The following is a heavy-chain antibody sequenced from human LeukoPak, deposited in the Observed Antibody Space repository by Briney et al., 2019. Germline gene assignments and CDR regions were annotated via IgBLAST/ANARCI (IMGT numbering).Heavy chain of an antibody. CDR2: IKSKTDGGTT. Sequence: GGSLRLSCAASGFTFSNAWMSWVRQAQGKGLEWVGRIKSKTDGGTTDYAAPMKGRFTISRDDSKNTLSLQMNSLKTEDTAVYYCATHLTYHDFWSTGIYYYYYAMDVWGQGTTVTVSS. V-gene: IGHV3-15*01. D-gene: IGHD3-3*01. CDR3: ATHLTYHDFWSTGIYYYYYAMDV. CDR1: GFTFSNAW. J-gene: IGHJ6*02.